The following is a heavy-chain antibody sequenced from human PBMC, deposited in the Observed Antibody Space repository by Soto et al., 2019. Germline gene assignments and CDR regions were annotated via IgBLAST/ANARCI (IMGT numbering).Heavy chain of an antibody. Sequence: QVQLVQSGAEVKKPGASVKVSCKASGYTFTSYYMHWVRQAPGQGLEWMGIINPSGGSTSYAQKFQGRVTRTRDTSTSTVYMELSSLRSEDTAVYYCARGPSLRGRYYYYGMDVWGQGTTVTVSS. CDR3: ARGPSLRGRYYYYGMDV. D-gene: IGHD4-17*01. J-gene: IGHJ6*02. CDR2: INPSGGST. V-gene: IGHV1-46*01. CDR1: GYTFTSYY.